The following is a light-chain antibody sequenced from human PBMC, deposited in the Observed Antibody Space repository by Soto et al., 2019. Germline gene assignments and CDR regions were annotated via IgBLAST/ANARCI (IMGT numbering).Light chain of an antibody. CDR1: SSNVGSYNL. CDR2: EGS. V-gene: IGLV2-23*01. J-gene: IGLJ3*02. CDR3: CSYAGRGPWV. Sequence: QSALTQPASVSGSPGQSITISCTGTSSNVGSYNLVSWCQQHPGKAPKLMIYEGSKRPSGVSNRFSGSKSGNTASLTISGLQAEDEADYYCCSYAGRGPWVFGGGTKLTVL.